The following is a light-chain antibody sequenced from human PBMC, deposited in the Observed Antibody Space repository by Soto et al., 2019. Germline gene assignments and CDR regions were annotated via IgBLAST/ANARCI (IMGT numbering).Light chain of an antibody. J-gene: IGKJ1*01. CDR1: QSISGT. Sequence: EIVMTQSPATLSVSPVGISTLSCRASQSISGTLAWYQQKPGQAPRLLIYGAFTRATGFPARFSGSGSGTDFTLTITSLQSEDFAVYYCQQYDNWPWTFGQGTKVDIK. V-gene: IGKV3-15*01. CDR2: GAF. CDR3: QQYDNWPWT.